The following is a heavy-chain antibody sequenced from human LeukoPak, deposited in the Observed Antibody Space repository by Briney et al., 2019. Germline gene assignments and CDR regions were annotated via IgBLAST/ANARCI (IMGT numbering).Heavy chain of an antibody. CDR2: IYYSGRT. Sequence: TASETLSLTCTVSDGSISRHYWSWIRQPPGKGLEWIGYIYYSGRTKWNPSLQSRVTVSLDTSENNFSLKLTSVTAADTAVYHCARLLDNDSSGDPDTFDMWGQGTVVTVSS. J-gene: IGHJ3*02. CDR3: ARLLDNDSSGDPDTFDM. V-gene: IGHV4-59*11. CDR1: DGSISRHY. D-gene: IGHD3-22*01.